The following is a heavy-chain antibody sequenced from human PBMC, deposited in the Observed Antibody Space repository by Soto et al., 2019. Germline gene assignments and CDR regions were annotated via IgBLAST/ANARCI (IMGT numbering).Heavy chain of an antibody. V-gene: IGHV3-15*07. Sequence: GGSLRLSCAASGFTFSNAWINWVRQAPWKGLEWVGRIKRKTDGGTTDFAAPVKGRFAISRDDSKTTLYLQMNSLRTGDTAVYCCARVRLVAGAAAPRGWFVRGSQRTVVT. CDR3: ARVRLVAGAAAPRGWFVR. CDR1: GFTFSNAW. D-gene: IGHD6-25*01. CDR2: IKRKTDGGTT. J-gene: IGHJ5*02.